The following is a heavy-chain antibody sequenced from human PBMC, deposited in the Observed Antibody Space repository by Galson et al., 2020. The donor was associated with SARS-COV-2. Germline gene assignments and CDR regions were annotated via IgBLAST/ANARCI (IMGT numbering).Heavy chain of an antibody. CDR3: AKGFNRWLIDGFDI. CDR1: GFTFDDYA. Sequence: GGSLRLSCATSGFTFDDYAMHWVRQAPGKGLEWVSGISWNSGSIGYADSVKGRFTISRDNAKNSVVMEMDSLRAEDRALYYCAKGFNRWLIDGFDIWGQGTMVTVSS. J-gene: IGHJ3*02. V-gene: IGHV3-9*01. D-gene: IGHD5-12*01. CDR2: ISWNSGSI.